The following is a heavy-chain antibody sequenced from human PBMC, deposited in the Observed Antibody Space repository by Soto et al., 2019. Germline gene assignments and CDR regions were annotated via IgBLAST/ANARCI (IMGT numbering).Heavy chain of an antibody. J-gene: IGHJ4*02. Sequence: EVQLVESGGGLVQPGGSLRLSCAASGFTFSSHWMYWVRQAPGKGLEWVATITEDGSNEYYVDSVRGRFTISRDNSKNSLFLQMNILRDEDTAVYSCARVATTGRGTDYWGQGTLVTVSS. D-gene: IGHD1-1*01. CDR3: ARVATTGRGTDY. CDR2: ITEDGSNE. CDR1: GFTFSSHW. V-gene: IGHV3-7*04.